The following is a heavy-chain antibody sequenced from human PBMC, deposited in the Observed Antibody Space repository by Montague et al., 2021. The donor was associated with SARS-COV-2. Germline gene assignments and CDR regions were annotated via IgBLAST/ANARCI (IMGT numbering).Heavy chain of an antibody. J-gene: IGHJ4*02. CDR1: GFSLSTSGMC. D-gene: IGHD3-9*01. Sequence: PALVKPTQTLTLTCTFSGFSLSTSGMCVSWIRQPPGKALEWLALIDWDDDKYYSTSLKTRLTISKDTSKNQVVLRMTNMDPVDTATYYCARIRDYDILTGSSSGFDYWGQGTLVTVSS. CDR3: ARIRDYDILTGSSSGFDY. CDR2: IDWDDDK. V-gene: IGHV2-70*01.